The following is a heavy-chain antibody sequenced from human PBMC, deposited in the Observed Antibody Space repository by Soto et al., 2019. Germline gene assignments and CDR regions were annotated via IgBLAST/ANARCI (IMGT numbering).Heavy chain of an antibody. CDR1: GFTFSSYG. CDR3: ARAGYDFWSGYYGYYYYGMDV. Sequence: PGGSLRLSCAASGFTFSSYGMHWVRQAPGKGLEWVAVIWYDGSNKYYADSVKGRFTISRGNSKNTLYLQMNSLRAEDTAVYYCARAGYDFWSGYYGYYYYGMDVWGQGTTVTVSS. V-gene: IGHV3-33*01. CDR2: IWYDGSNK. J-gene: IGHJ6*02. D-gene: IGHD3-3*01.